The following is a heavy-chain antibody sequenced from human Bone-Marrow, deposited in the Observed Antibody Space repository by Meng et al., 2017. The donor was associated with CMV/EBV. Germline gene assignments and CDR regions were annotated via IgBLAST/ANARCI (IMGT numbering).Heavy chain of an antibody. CDR2: ISGGGETT. V-gene: IGHV3-23*01. CDR3: AKGGINYDSFPRAGLMDV. D-gene: IGHD3-3*01. CDR1: GFIFSTYV. Sequence: GESLKISCAGSGFIFSTYVMSWVRQAPRKGLEWLSVISGGGETTYYEASVKGRFTISRDNSKNTVYLQMNSLRAEDTAIYYCAKGGINYDSFPRAGLMDVWGQGTTVTVSS. J-gene: IGHJ6*02.